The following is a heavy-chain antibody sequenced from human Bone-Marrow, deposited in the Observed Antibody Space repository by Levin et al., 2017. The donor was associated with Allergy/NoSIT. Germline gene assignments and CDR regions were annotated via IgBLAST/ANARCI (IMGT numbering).Heavy chain of an antibody. D-gene: IGHD2-21*02. Sequence: ESLKISCAVSGCSITSSNWWSWVRQPPGKGLEWIGEIYHSGRPTYNPSLKSRVSFSVDNSENQFSLKLNPVTDTDPAVYYCAREAGGDGLRYFDLWGRGTLVTVSS. CDR3: AREAGGDGLRYFDL. V-gene: IGHV4/OR15-8*01. J-gene: IGHJ2*01. CDR2: IYHSGRP. CDR1: GCSITSSNW.